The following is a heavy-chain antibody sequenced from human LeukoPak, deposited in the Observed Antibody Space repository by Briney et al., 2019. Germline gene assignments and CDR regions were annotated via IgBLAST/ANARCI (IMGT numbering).Heavy chain of an antibody. V-gene: IGHV3-53*01. Sequence: ATCNDGSTCYADSMKGRFTISRDNSKNTLYLQVNSLRAEDTAMYYCARNILFAFDIWGQGTMVTVSS. J-gene: IGHJ3*02. CDR3: ARNILFAFDI. CDR2: TCNDGST.